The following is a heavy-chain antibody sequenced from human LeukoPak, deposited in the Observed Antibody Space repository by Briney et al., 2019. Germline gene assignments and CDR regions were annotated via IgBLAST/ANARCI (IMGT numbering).Heavy chain of an antibody. D-gene: IGHD3-22*01. CDR2: INPSGGST. Sequence: RQXPXXXLXWMGXINPSGGSTSYAQKFQGRVTMTRDTSTSTVYMELSSLRSEDTAVYYCARDEDSSGYYYEGYFDYWGQGTLVTVSS. V-gene: IGHV1-46*01. CDR3: ARDEDSSGYYYEGYFDY. J-gene: IGHJ4*02.